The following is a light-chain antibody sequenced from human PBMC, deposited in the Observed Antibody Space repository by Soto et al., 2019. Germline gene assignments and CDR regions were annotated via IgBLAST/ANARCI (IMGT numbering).Light chain of an antibody. J-gene: IGLJ1*01. CDR3: SSYAGSNNFV. CDR2: EVS. Sequence: QSALTQPPSTSGSPGQSVTISCTGTTTDIGDYIYVSWYQQHPAKAPKLMFSEVSRRPSGVPERFSGSKSGNTASLTVSGLQADDEAHYYCSSYAGSNNFVFGTGTKLTVL. V-gene: IGLV2-8*01. CDR1: TTDIGDYIY.